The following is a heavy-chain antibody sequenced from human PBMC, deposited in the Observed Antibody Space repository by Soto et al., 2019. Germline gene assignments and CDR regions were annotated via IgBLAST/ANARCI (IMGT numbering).Heavy chain of an antibody. CDR2: ISTYNGNT. CDR1: GYTFITYG. D-gene: IGHD3-22*01. CDR3: ARGPTHYYDHSANYFLDY. Sequence: QVQLVQSGAEVKKPGASVKVSCKASGYTFITYGVSWVRQAPGQGLEWLGWISTYNGNTRYAARLQARATITAYTTTNTAYMALRNLRSDDTAVYYCARGPTHYYDHSANYFLDYWGQGTLVTVSS. V-gene: IGHV1-18*01. J-gene: IGHJ4*02.